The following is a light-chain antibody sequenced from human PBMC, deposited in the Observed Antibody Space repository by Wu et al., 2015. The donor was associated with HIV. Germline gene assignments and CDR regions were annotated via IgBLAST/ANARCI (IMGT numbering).Light chain of an antibody. CDR1: QNVGKN. CDR2: GAF. V-gene: IGKV3-15*01. J-gene: IGKJ2*01. Sequence: EVMMMQSPATLSVSPGEGVTLSCRTNQNVGKNLAWYQQKPGQAPRLLIYGAFTRATGIPARFSGSGSGTEFILTISSMQSEDFAIYYCQQYNTWAYTFGQGTKLEIK. CDR3: QQYNTWAYT.